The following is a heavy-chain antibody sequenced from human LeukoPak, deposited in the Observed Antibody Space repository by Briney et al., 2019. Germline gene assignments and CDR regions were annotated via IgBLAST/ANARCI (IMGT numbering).Heavy chain of an antibody. CDR1: GFTFSSYW. CDR2: INSDGSTT. V-gene: IGHV3-74*01. D-gene: IGHD2-2*01. J-gene: IGHJ4*02. CDR3: VRGDAYALNY. Sequence: GGSLRLSCAASGFTFSSYWMHWVRQAPGKGLVWVSRINSDGSTTAYADSVKGRFTISRDNAKNTLYLQMSSLRAEDTAVYYCVRGDAYALNYWGQGTLVTVSS.